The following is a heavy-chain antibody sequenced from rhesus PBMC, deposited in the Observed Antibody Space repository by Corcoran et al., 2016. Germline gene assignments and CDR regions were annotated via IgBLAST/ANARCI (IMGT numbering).Heavy chain of an antibody. Sequence: QVQLQESGPGLVKPSETLSLTCAVSGGSFSSSNWWSWIRPPPGKGVEWIGYISGSSGSTYYNPSLKSRVTISKDTSKNQFSLKLSSVTAADTAVYYCARVELELYPMYNRFDVWGPGVLVTVSS. CDR2: ISGSSGST. CDR1: GGSFSSSNW. CDR3: ARVELELYPMYNRFDV. D-gene: IGHD1-1*01. J-gene: IGHJ5-1*01. V-gene: IGHV4S19*01.